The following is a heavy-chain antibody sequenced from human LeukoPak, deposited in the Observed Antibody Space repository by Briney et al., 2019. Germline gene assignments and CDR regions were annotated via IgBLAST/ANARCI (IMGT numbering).Heavy chain of an antibody. CDR3: ARVIEMATISAFDI. V-gene: IGHV3-9*01. CDR2: IRWNSGSI. D-gene: IGHD5-24*01. Sequence: GRSLRLSCAASGFTFDDYAMHWVRQAPGKGLEWVSGIRWNSGSIGYADSVKGRFTISRDNAKNSLYLQMNSLRAEDTAVYYCARVIEMATISAFDIWGQGTMVTVSS. J-gene: IGHJ3*02. CDR1: GFTFDDYA.